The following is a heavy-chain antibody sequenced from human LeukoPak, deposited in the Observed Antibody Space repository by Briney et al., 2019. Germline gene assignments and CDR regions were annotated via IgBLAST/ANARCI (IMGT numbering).Heavy chain of an antibody. CDR2: ISAYNGNT. Sequence: ASVKASCKASGYTFTSYGISWVRQGPGQGLEWMGWISAYNGNTNYAQKLQGRVTMTTDTSTSTAYMELRSLRSDDTAVYYCARLSGIAVAGLFGMDVWGQGTTVTVSS. D-gene: IGHD6-19*01. CDR1: GYTFTSYG. J-gene: IGHJ6*02. CDR3: ARLSGIAVAGLFGMDV. V-gene: IGHV1-18*01.